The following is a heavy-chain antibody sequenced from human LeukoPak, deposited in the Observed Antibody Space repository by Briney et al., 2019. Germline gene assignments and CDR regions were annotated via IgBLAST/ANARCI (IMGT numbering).Heavy chain of an antibody. CDR1: GGSISSGDYY. Sequence: SETLSLTCTVSGGSISSGDYYWSWIRQPPGKGLEWIGYIYYSGSTNYNPSLKNRVTISVDTSKNQFSLKLTSVTAADTAVYYCARDRELGYWGQGILVTVSS. CDR3: ARDRELGY. J-gene: IGHJ4*02. CDR2: IYYSGST. D-gene: IGHD3-10*01. V-gene: IGHV4-61*08.